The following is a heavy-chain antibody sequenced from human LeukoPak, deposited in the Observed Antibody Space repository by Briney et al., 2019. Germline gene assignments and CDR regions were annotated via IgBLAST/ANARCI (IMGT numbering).Heavy chain of an antibody. D-gene: IGHD3-10*01. CDR3: APSAGSSYFDY. CDR2: INPRDSST. Sequence: ASVKVSCTAFGYTFTNYYMHWLRQAPGQGLEWMGIINPRDSSTSYAQKFQGRVTMTRDTSTTTVNMELSSLRSEDTAVYYCAPSAGSSYFDYWGQGPLVTVSS. CDR1: GYTFTNYY. V-gene: IGHV1-46*01. J-gene: IGHJ4*02.